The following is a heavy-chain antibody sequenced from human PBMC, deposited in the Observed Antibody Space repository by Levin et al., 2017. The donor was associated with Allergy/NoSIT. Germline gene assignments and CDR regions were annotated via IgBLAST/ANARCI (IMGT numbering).Heavy chain of an antibody. V-gene: IGHV3-11*01. J-gene: IGHJ3*02. D-gene: IGHD1-26*01. Sequence: NSGGSLRLSCAASGFTFSDYYMSWIRQAPGKGLEWVSYISSSGSTIYYADSVKGRFTISRDNAKNSLYLQMNSLRAEDTAVYYCASGVGATFSIDIWGQGTMVTVSS. CDR2: ISSSGSTI. CDR3: ASGVGATFSIDI. CDR1: GFTFSDYY.